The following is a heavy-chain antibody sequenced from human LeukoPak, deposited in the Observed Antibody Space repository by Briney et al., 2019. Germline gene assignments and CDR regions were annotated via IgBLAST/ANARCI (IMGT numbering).Heavy chain of an antibody. D-gene: IGHD3-3*01. CDR1: GFTFSSYG. CDR3: AKDPTSNYYDFWSGYYEDY. J-gene: IGHJ4*02. CDR2: IRYDGSNK. V-gene: IGHV3-30*02. Sequence: PGGSLRLSCAASGFTFSSYGMHWVRQAPGKGPEWVAFIRYDGSNKYYADSVKGRFTISRDNSKNTLYLQMNSLRAEDTAVHYCAKDPTSNYYDFWSGYYEDYWGQGTLVTVSS.